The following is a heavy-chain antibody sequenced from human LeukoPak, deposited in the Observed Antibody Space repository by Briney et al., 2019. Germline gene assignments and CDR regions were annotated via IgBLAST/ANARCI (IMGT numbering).Heavy chain of an antibody. CDR2: INPNSGGT. V-gene: IGHV1-2*02. CDR1: GYTFTSYY. CDR3: ARAPPITRGPFDP. Sequence: ASVKVSCKASGYTFTSYYIHWVRQAPGQGLEWMGWINPNSGGTNYAQKFQGRVTMTRDTSISTAYMELSRLRSDDTAVYYCARAPPITRGPFDPWGQGTLVTVSS. J-gene: IGHJ5*02. D-gene: IGHD3-10*01.